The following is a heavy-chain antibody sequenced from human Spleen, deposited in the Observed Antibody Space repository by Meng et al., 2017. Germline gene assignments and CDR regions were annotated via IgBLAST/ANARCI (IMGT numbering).Heavy chain of an antibody. CDR1: GFNFSDYF. D-gene: IGHD3-9*01. Sequence: GESLKISCAGSGFNFSDYFMTWIRQAPGKGLEWVSYISITGSSIYYADSVQGRFTISRDNAKNSLYLQMNSPRAEDTAVYYCAREDISSGYYNILYYWGQGTLVTVSS. CDR3: AREDISSGYYNILYY. V-gene: IGHV3-11*04. CDR2: ISITGSSI. J-gene: IGHJ4*02.